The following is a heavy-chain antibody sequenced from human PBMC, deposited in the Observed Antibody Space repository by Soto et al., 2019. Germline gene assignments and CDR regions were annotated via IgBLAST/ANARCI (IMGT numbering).Heavy chain of an antibody. CDR2: ISGSGGST. D-gene: IGHD3-16*01. Sequence: PGGSRRLSWAASGFTFSSYAVSWVRQAPGKGLEWVSAISGSGGSTDYADSVKGRFTISRDNSKNTLYLQMNSLRAEDTAVYYCAKDLEAQSEGSGGLYFDYWGQGTLVTVSS. J-gene: IGHJ4*02. V-gene: IGHV3-23*01. CDR3: AKDLEAQSEGSGGLYFDY. CDR1: GFTFSSYA.